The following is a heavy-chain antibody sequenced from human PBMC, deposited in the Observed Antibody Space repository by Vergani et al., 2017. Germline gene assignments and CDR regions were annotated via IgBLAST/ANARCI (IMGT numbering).Heavy chain of an antibody. J-gene: IGHJ4*02. CDR1: GGSFSGYY. V-gene: IGHV4-34*01. CDR2: INHSGST. Sequence: QVQLQQWGAGLLKPSETLSLTCAVYGGSFSGYYWSWIRQPPGKGLEWIGEINHSGSTNYNPSLKSRVTISVETSKNQSSLKLSSVTAADTAVYYCARKGIGYCSSTSCSSFDYWGQGTLVTVSS. D-gene: IGHD2-2*01. CDR3: ARKGIGYCSSTSCSSFDY.